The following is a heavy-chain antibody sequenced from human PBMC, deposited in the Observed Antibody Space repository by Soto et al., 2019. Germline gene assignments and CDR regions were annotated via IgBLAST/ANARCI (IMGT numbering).Heavy chain of an antibody. CDR2: TYYRSKWYN. D-gene: IGHD6-13*01. Sequence: SQTLSLTCAISGDSVSSNSAAWNWIRQSPSRGLEWLGRTYYRSKWYNDYAVSVKSRITINPDTSKNQFSLQLNSVTPEDTAVYYCAREVSSWYGSYYYGNDVWGQGTAVTVSS. J-gene: IGHJ6*02. CDR3: AREVSSWYGSYYYGNDV. V-gene: IGHV6-1*01. CDR1: GDSVSSNSAA.